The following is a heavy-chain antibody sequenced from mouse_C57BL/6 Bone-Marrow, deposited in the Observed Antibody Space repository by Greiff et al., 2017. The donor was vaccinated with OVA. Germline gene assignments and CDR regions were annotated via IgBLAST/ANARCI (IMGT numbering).Heavy chain of an antibody. J-gene: IGHJ3*01. V-gene: IGHV5-12*01. CDR3: ARHYYECDDGFAY. D-gene: IGHD2-4*01. CDR1: GFTFSDYY. Sequence: EVLLVQSGGGLVQPGGSLKLSCAASGFTFSDYYMYWVRQTPGKGLEWVAYISNGGGSTYYPDNVKGRVTLSTAKAKNTLYLQMSRLKSEDTTTYYCARHYYECDDGFAYWGQGTLVTVSA. CDR2: ISNGGGST.